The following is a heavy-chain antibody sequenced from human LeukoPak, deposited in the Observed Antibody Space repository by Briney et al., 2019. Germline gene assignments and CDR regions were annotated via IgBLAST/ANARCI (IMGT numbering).Heavy chain of an antibody. Sequence: SETLSLNCAVYGGSFSGYYWSWLRQPPGKGLEWIGEINHSASNNYHQSLNSRATISVDTSKNQCSLKLSSVTAADTAVYYCARAGTIPAAGRRTRPPPLLGFSDIWGQGTMVTVSS. J-gene: IGHJ3*02. V-gene: IGHV4-34*01. D-gene: IGHD6-13*01. CDR3: ARAGTIPAAGRRTRPPPLLGFSDI. CDR1: GGSFSGYY. CDR2: INHSASN.